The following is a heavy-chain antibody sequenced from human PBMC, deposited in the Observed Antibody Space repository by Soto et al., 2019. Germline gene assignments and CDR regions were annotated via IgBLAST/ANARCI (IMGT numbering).Heavy chain of an antibody. CDR1: GFTFSSYS. Sequence: PGGSLRLSCAASGFTFSSYSMNWVRQAPGKGLEWVSSISSSSSYIYYADSVKGRFTISRDNAKNSLYLQMNSLRAEDTAVYYCARERSYYYDSSGYYYYAFDIWGQGTMVTVSS. D-gene: IGHD3-22*01. CDR3: ARERSYYYDSSGYYYYAFDI. CDR2: ISSSSSYI. V-gene: IGHV3-21*01. J-gene: IGHJ3*02.